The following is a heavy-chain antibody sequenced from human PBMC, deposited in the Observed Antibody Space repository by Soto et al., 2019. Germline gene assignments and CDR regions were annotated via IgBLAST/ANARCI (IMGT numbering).Heavy chain of an antibody. CDR1: GFTFSDYY. CDR3: ARHPPPSAFGEFPYWFDP. Sequence: KPGGSLRLSCAASGFTFSDYYMSWIRQAPGKGLEWVSYISSSGSTIYYADSVKGRFTISRDNAKNSLYLQMNSLRAEDTAVYYCARHPPPSAFGEFPYWFDPWGQGTLVTVSS. CDR2: ISSSGSTI. V-gene: IGHV3-11*01. J-gene: IGHJ5*02. D-gene: IGHD3-10*01.